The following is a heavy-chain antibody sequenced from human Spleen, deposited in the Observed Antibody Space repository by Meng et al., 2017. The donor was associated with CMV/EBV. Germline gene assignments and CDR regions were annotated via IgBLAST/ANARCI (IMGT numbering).Heavy chain of an antibody. D-gene: IGHD6-13*01. Sequence: WLRLAPGKGLEWMGWISAYNGNTNYAQELQGRVTMTTDTSTSTAYMELGSLRSDDTAVYYCARDSSSWYYYYYGMDVWGQGTMVTVSS. J-gene: IGHJ6*02. CDR2: ISAYNGNT. V-gene: IGHV1-18*01. CDR3: ARDSSSWYYYYYGMDV.